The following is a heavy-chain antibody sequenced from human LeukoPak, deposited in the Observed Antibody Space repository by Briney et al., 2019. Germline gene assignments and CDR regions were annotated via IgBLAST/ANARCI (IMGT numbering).Heavy chain of an antibody. CDR3: ARVKGSSSSRD. D-gene: IGHD6-13*01. V-gene: IGHV4-34*01. J-gene: IGHJ4*02. CDR1: GGSFSGYY. Sequence: PSETLSLTCAVYGGSFSGYYWSWIRQPPGKGLEWIGEINHSGSTNYNPSLKSRVTISVDTSNNQFSLKLSSVTAAATAVYYCARVKGSSSSRDWGQGTLVTVSS. CDR2: INHSGST.